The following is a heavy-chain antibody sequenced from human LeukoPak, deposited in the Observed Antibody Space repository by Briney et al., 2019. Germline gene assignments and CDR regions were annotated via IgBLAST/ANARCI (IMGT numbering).Heavy chain of an antibody. CDR2: ISSSGSTI. D-gene: IGHD3-16*01. Sequence: GGSLRLSCGASGFTFRSYEMNWVRQAPGKGLEWVSYISSSGSTIYYADSVKCRFTISRDNAENSLYLQMNSLRAEDTAVYYCAGGYGLGIWGQGTMVTVST. V-gene: IGHV3-48*03. CDR3: AGGYGLGI. CDR1: GFTFRSYE. J-gene: IGHJ3*02.